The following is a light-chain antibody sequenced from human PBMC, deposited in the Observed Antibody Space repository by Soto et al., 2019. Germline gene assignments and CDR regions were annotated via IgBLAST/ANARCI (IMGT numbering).Light chain of an antibody. V-gene: IGKV3-11*01. J-gene: IGKJ5*01. CDR3: QQRSNWPPN. CDR1: QSVYNN. CDR2: GAS. Sequence: EIVMTQSPATLSVAPGETATLSCRASQSVYNNLAWYQQRPGQAPRLLIHGASTRATGIPARFSGSGSGTDFTLTISSLEPEDFAVYYCQQRSNWPPNFGQGTRLEIK.